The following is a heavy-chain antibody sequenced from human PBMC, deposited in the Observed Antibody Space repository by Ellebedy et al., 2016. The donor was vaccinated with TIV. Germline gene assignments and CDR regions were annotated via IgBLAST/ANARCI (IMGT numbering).Heavy chain of an antibody. D-gene: IGHD6-19*01. CDR3: ARMRDAKFRSGWNHFDS. Sequence: MPSETLSLTCTVSGDSIRPYYWTWIRQAPGKGLEWIGYIYYSGTTRYNPSLERRLTISVDTLKNQFSLRLNSLTTADTAVYFCARMRDAKFRSGWNHFDSWGQGVLVTVSS. J-gene: IGHJ4*02. CDR2: IYYSGTT. CDR1: GDSIRPYY. V-gene: IGHV4-59*01.